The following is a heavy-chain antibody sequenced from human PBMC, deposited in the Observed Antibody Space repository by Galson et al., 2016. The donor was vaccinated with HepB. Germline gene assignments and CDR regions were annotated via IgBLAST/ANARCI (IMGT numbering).Heavy chain of an antibody. Sequence: LRLSCAASGFTFSNYAMSWVRQAPGKGLEWVSAISAGGGSTYYADSVKGRFTISRDNSKNTLYLQMNSLRAEDTALYFCAKCRSSDSTSCPNYWGQGTLVTVSS. V-gene: IGHV3-23*01. CDR3: AKCRSSDSTSCPNY. CDR1: GFTFSNYA. D-gene: IGHD2-2*01. CDR2: ISAGGGST. J-gene: IGHJ4*02.